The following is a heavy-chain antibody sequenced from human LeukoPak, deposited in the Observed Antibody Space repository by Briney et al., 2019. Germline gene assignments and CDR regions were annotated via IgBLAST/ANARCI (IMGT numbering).Heavy chain of an antibody. D-gene: IGHD1-26*01. Sequence: GGSLRLSCVASGFTFDNYAMMWVRQAPGKGLEWVSAISGSGGSTYYADSVKGRFTNSRDNSKNTLYLQMNSLRAEDTAVYYCAKVRYSGSYYDYWGQGTLVTVSS. CDR2: ISGSGGST. V-gene: IGHV3-23*01. CDR3: AKVRYSGSYYDY. CDR1: GFTFDNYA. J-gene: IGHJ4*02.